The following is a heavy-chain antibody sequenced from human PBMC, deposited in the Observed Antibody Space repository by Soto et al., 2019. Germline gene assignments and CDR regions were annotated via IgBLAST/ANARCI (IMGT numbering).Heavy chain of an antibody. J-gene: IGHJ4*02. D-gene: IGHD4-17*01. CDR1: GGSISSSSYY. CDR3: ARSLRGDYLYYFDF. CDR2: IYYSGST. V-gene: IGHV4-39*02. Sequence: SETLSLTCTVSGGSISSSSYYWGWIRQPPGKGLEWIGSIYYSGSTYYNPSLKSRVTMSVDTSKNHFSLSLSSVTAADTAVYYCARSLRGDYLYYFDFWGQGTLVTVSS.